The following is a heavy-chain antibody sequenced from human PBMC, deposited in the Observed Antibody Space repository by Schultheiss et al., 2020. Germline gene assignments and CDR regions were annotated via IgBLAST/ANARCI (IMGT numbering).Heavy chain of an antibody. J-gene: IGHJ4*02. D-gene: IGHD6-13*01. V-gene: IGHV3-15*01. CDR2: VKSKADGGTT. CDR3: AKQAPSNWYGY. Sequence: GESLKISCAASGFTFSNAWMSWVRQAPGKGLEWVGRVKSKADGGTTHYATPVKGRFTISRDDSKNTLYLQMNSLRAEDTAVYYCAKQAPSNWYGYWGQGTLVTVSS. CDR1: GFTFSNAW.